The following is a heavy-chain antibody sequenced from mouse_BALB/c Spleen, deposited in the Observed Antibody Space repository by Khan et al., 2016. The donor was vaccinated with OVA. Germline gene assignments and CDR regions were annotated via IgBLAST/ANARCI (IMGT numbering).Heavy chain of an antibody. CDR1: GFSLTSYG. CDR2: IWAGGST. CDR3: ARFYDPYYAMDY. D-gene: IGHD2-3*01. J-gene: IGHJ4*01. Sequence: QVQLKQSGPGLVTPSQSLSITCTVSGFSLTSYGVNWVRQPPGKGLEWLGVIWAGGSTNYNSAPMSRLSISKDKSTSQVFLKMNILQTDDTAMYYCARFYDPYYAMDYWGQGTSVTVSS. V-gene: IGHV2-9*02.